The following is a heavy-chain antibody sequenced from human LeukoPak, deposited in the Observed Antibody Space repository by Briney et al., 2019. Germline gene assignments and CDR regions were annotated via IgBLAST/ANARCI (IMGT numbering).Heavy chain of an antibody. J-gene: IGHJ4*02. Sequence: GGAMRLSFAASGFTFSSYGMEWVRQAPGKGLEGVGVIWYDGSNKYYSDSVKGRFTISRDNSKNTLYLQMISLRAEDTAVYYCAKDLGGGYGIFDYCGQGTLVTVSS. V-gene: IGHV3-33*06. CDR1: GFTFSSYG. D-gene: IGHD5-12*01. CDR3: AKDLGGGYGIFDY. CDR2: IWYDGSNK.